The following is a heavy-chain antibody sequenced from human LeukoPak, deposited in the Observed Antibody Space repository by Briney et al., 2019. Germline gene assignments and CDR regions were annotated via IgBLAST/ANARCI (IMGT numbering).Heavy chain of an antibody. J-gene: IGHJ4*02. D-gene: IGHD3-22*01. CDR2: IYYSGST. Sequence: SETLSLTCTVSGGSISSSSYYWGWIRQPPGQGVEWIGSIYYSGSTYYNPSLKSRVTISVDTSKNQFSLKLSSVTAADTAVYYCASPSVDCDKKYWGQGTLVTVSS. CDR1: GGSISSSSYY. CDR3: ASPSVDCDKKY. V-gene: IGHV4-39*01.